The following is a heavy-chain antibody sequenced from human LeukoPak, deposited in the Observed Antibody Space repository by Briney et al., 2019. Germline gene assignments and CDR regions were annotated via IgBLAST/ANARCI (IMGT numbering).Heavy chain of an antibody. Sequence: SESLSLTCTVSGGSINGHYCSWIRQPAGKGREWIGHIYTRGTTNYNTSLTSRVTMSVEQSKNQISLKLSTVTAADTAGCYCASEYSSGWDYFDYWGQGTLVTVSS. CDR3: ASEYSSGWDYFDY. CDR1: GGSINGHY. V-gene: IGHV4-4*07. CDR2: IYTRGTT. J-gene: IGHJ4*02. D-gene: IGHD6-19*01.